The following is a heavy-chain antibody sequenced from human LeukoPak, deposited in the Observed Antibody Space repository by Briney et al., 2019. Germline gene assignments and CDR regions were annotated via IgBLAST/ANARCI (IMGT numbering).Heavy chain of an antibody. J-gene: IGHJ4*02. CDR1: GGAFSGYY. Sequence: SETLSLTCAVYGGAFSGYYWSWIRQPPGKGLEWIGEINHSGSTNYNPSLKSRVTISVDTSKNQFSLKLSSVTAADTAVYYCARGIRVKYYDYVWGSYRYEREPYYFDYWGQGTLVTVSS. CDR2: INHSGST. D-gene: IGHD3-16*02. CDR3: ARGIRVKYYDYVWGSYRYEREPYYFDY. V-gene: IGHV4-34*01.